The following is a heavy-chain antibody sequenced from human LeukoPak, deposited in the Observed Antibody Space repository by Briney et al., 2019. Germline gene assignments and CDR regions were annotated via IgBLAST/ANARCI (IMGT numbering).Heavy chain of an antibody. CDR3: ARLGASMTTVTFRY. CDR1: GGSLSISTYY. J-gene: IGHJ4*02. V-gene: IGHV4-39*01. CDR2: IYYSGST. Sequence: SETLSLTCAVSGGSLSISTYYWGCIRQPPGKGLEWIGSIYYSGSTYYNASLKSRVTISVDTSKNQFSLKLSSVTAADTAVYYCARLGASMTTVTFRYWGQGTLVTVSS. D-gene: IGHD4-11*01.